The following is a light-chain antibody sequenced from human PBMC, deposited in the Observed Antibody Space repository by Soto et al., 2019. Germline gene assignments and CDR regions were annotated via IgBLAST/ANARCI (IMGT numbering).Light chain of an antibody. Sequence: SYELTQPPSVSVSPGQTARITCSGDALAKQYVYWYQQRPGQAPVLIIYKDNERRSGIPERISGSSSGTTVTLTISGVQAEDEADYYCRSADGGGTYVFGSGTKVTVL. J-gene: IGLJ1*01. CDR3: RSADGGGTYV. CDR1: ALAKQY. V-gene: IGLV3-25*02. CDR2: KDN.